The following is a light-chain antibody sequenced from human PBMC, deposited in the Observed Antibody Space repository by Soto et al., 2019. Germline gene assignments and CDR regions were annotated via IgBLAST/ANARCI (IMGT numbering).Light chain of an antibody. V-gene: IGLV2-23*02. J-gene: IGLJ1*01. CDR1: SSDVGSYNL. CDR2: EVS. CDR3: SSYAYSQSPYV. Sequence: QSALTQPASVSGSPGQSITISCTGTSSDVGSYNLVSWYQHHPGKAPKLLIYEVSKRPSGVSNRFSASKSGNTASLTISGLQAEDEADYSCSSYAYSQSPYVFGPGTKLTVL.